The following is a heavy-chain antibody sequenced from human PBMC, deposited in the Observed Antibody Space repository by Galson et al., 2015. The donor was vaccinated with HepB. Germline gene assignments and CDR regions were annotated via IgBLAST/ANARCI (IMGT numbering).Heavy chain of an antibody. V-gene: IGHV5-51*01. CDR3: ARHSGSYSGYYYMDV. J-gene: IGHJ6*03. CDR2: IYPGDPDT. D-gene: IGHD1-26*01. Sequence: QSGAEVTKPGESLKISCKGSGYSFTSYWIGWVRQMPGKGLEWMGIIYPGDPDTRYSPSFQGQVTISADKSISTAYLQWSSLKASDTAMYYCARHSGSYSGYYYMDVWGKGTTVTVSS. CDR1: GYSFTSYW.